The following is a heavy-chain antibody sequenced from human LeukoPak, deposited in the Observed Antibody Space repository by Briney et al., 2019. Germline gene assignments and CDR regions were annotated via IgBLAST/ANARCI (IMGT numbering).Heavy chain of an antibody. V-gene: IGHV3-33*08. D-gene: IGHD5-18*01. CDR2: IWYDGSNK. CDR3: ARGRSTAMATSFQH. Sequence: PGGSLRLSCAASGFTFSSYSMNWVRQAPGKGLEWVALIWYDGSNKYYADSVKGRFTISRDNSKNTLYLQMNSLRAEDTAVYYCARGRSTAMATSFQHWGQGTLVTVSS. CDR1: GFTFSSYS. J-gene: IGHJ1*01.